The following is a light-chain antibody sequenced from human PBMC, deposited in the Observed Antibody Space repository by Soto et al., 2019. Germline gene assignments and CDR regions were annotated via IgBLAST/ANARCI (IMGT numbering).Light chain of an antibody. J-gene: IGLJ1*01. V-gene: IGLV2-14*01. Sequence: QSALTQPASVSGSPGQSITISCTGTSSDVGGYDYVSWYQQHPGKAPKLMLYDVTNRPSGVSNRFSGSKSGNTASLTISGLQAEDEADYYCISHASNNTYVFGTVTKLTVL. CDR3: ISHASNNTYV. CDR2: DVT. CDR1: SSDVGGYDY.